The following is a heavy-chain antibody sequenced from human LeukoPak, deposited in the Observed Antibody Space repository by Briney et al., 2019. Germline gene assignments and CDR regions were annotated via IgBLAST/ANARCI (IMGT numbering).Heavy chain of an antibody. J-gene: IGHJ4*02. CDR2: IYSGGST. V-gene: IGHV3-53*01. Sequence: PGGSLRLSCAASGFTVSSNYMSWVRQAPGKGLGWVSVIYSGGSTYYADSVKGRFTISRDNSKNTLYLQMNSLRAEDTAVYYCAKVRAPLWGKDYWGQGTLVTVSS. D-gene: IGHD3-16*01. CDR1: GFTVSSNY. CDR3: AKVRAPLWGKDY.